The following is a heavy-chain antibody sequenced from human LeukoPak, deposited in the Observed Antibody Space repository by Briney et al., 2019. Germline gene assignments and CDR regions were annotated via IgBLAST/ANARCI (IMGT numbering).Heavy chain of an antibody. Sequence: GESLKISCKGSGYSINNYWIGWVRQMPGKGLEWMGIIYPADSDIRYSPSFQGQVTISADKSISTAYLQWSSLKASDTAMYYCARHVKGGGVSNFDYWGQGTLVTVSS. CDR1: GYSINNYW. D-gene: IGHD3-16*02. CDR2: IYPADSDI. CDR3: ARHVKGGGVSNFDY. J-gene: IGHJ4*02. V-gene: IGHV5-51*01.